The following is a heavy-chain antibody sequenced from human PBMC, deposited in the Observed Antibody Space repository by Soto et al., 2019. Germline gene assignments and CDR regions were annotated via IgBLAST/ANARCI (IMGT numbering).Heavy chain of an antibody. D-gene: IGHD2-21*02. CDR1: GFXFTSYL. Sequence: EXLKTHCTRHGFXFTSYLISWVRHLPGKGLECVGIIYPGNSDPLYGPSFQGQVTISSHRSMNTAYLQWSSLRDTDTATYYSARRFGYGYKSTWAAMDVWGLGTTVTVS. J-gene: IGHJ6*02. CDR2: IYPGNSDP. CDR3: ARRFGYGYKSTWAAMDV. V-gene: IGHV5-51*01.